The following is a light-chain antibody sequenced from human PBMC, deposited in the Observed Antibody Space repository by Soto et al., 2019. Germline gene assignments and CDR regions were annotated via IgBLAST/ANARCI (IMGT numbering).Light chain of an antibody. Sequence: QSALTQPASVSGSPGQSVTISCTGTSADVGSYNLVSWYQQHPGKAPKLMIYEGSKRPSGVSNRFSGSKSGNTASLTISGLQTADEADYFCCSYAASSTSRNWVFGGGTKLTVL. CDR2: EGS. J-gene: IGLJ3*02. V-gene: IGLV2-23*01. CDR3: CSYAASSTSRNWV. CDR1: SADVGSYNL.